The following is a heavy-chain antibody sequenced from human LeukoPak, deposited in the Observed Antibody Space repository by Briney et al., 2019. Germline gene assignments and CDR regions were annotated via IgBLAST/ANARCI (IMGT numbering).Heavy chain of an antibody. V-gene: IGHV4-34*01. CDR2: INHSGST. D-gene: IGHD3-10*01. Sequence: SETLSLTCAVYGGSFSGYYWSWICQPPGKGLEWIGEINHSGSTNHNPSLKSRVTISVDTSKNQFSLKLSSVTAADTAVYYCARGPRRITMVRGVIVGMDVWGKGTTVTVSS. CDR3: ARGPRRITMVRGVIVGMDV. J-gene: IGHJ6*04. CDR1: GGSFSGYY.